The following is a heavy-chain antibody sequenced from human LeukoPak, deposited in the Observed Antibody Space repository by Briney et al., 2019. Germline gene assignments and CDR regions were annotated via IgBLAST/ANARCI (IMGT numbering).Heavy chain of an antibody. D-gene: IGHD6-13*01. V-gene: IGHV4-34*01. J-gene: IGHJ4*02. CDR2: INHSGST. CDR3: ARGQGSSSWYGTSYYFDY. CDR1: GFTVSSNY. Sequence: GSLRLSCAASGFTVSSNYWSWIRQPPGKGLEWIGEINHSGSTNYNPSLKSRVTISVDTSKNQFSLKLSSVTAADTAVYYCARGQGSSSWYGTSYYFDYWGQGTLVTVSS.